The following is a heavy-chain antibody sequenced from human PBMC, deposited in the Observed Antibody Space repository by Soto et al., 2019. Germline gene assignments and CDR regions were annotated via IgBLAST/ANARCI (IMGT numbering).Heavy chain of an antibody. V-gene: IGHV4-34*01. CDR1: GGSFSGYY. CDR2: INHSGST. D-gene: IGHD4-4*01. CDR3: ARYSSQSYYYYYMDV. J-gene: IGHJ6*03. Sequence: SETLSLTCAVYGGSFSGYYWSWIRQPPGKGLEWIGEINHSGSTNYNPSLKSRVTISVDTSKNQFSLKLSSVTAADTAVYYCARYSSQSYYYYYMDVWGKGTTVTVSS.